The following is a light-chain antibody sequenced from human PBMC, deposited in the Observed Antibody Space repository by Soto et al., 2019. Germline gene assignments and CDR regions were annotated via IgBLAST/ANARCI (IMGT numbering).Light chain of an antibody. CDR1: ERLFGF. V-gene: IGKV3-15*01. CDR3: QSYNDWPFA. Sequence: DIVLTQSPATLSVSPGDTVTLSCRAIERLFGFLAWYQQKPGQAPRLLMYGVSTSATGIPARFSGGGSATDFTLTISRLQSEDSSFYFCQSYNDWPFASGLGTRLEI. CDR2: GVS. J-gene: IGKJ2*01.